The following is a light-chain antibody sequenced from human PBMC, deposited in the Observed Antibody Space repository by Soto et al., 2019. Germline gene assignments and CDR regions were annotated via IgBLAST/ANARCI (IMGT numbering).Light chain of an antibody. V-gene: IGKV3-20*01. CDR2: GAS. Sequence: EIVLTQSPGTLSLSPGERATLSCRASQSVSSSHLAWYQQKPGQAPRLLISGASSRATGIPDRFTGSGSGTDFTLTISRLEPEDFAVYYCQQYGSSHRTFGQGTKVEIK. CDR1: QSVSSSH. J-gene: IGKJ1*01. CDR3: QQYGSSHRT.